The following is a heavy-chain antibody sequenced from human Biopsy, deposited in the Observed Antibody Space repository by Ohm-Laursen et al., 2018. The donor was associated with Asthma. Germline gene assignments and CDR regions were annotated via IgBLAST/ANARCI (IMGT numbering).Heavy chain of an antibody. J-gene: IGHJ4*02. CDR1: GFAVSRDH. CDR3: ARGDSSNWSHYYFDY. V-gene: IGHV3-53*01. CDR2: IYRGGTS. Sequence: GSLRLSRAASGFAVSRDHMFWVRQAPGKGLEWVSVIYRGGTSHTADSVRGRFTISKDYSKNTLYLQMQSLRAEDTAVYYCARGDSSNWSHYYFDYWGQGTLVTVSS. D-gene: IGHD3-22*01.